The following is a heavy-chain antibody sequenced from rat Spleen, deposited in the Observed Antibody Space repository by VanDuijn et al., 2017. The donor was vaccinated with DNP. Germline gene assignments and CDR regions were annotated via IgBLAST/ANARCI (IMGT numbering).Heavy chain of an antibody. CDR3: ATQGQLGITWFAY. D-gene: IGHD1-5*01. V-gene: IGHV5-31*01. J-gene: IGHJ3*01. Sequence: EVRLVESGGDLVQPGRSLKVSCVASGFTFNNYWMTWIRQVPGKGLEWVASIGTSGGSPYYTDSVKGRFTISRDNAKSTLYLQMDSLRSEDTATYYCATQGQLGITWFAYWGQGTLVTVSS. CDR2: IGTSGGSP. CDR1: GFTFNNYW.